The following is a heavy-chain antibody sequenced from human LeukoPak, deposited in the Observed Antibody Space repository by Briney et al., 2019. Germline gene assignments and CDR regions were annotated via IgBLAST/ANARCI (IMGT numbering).Heavy chain of an antibody. J-gene: IGHJ4*02. CDR3: AKDYWGWSRVN. CDR1: GLIFSSHA. V-gene: IGHV3-23*01. Sequence: QPGGSLRLSCVASGLIFSSHAMSWVRQAPGKGLEWVSVISGNGESTHYADSVKGRFTISRDNSKNTLYLQMNSLRAEDTAVYYCAKDYWGWSRVNWGQGTLVTVSS. CDR2: ISGNGEST. D-gene: IGHD3-16*01.